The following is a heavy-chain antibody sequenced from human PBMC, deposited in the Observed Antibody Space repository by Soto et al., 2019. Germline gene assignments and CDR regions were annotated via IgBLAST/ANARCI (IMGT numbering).Heavy chain of an antibody. Sequence: QGQLRESGPDRVRLWGPLSLPCTFPLFPVTNNSIWIWARSPPGKPLEWMGEFYHSGATYYNPSLSGRASISMDKSKNQISLNLTSVTAADTAVYYCARDSRYCTDGGCSIMRDAFDVWGQGTLVTVSS. D-gene: IGHD2-15*01. CDR2: FYHSGAT. V-gene: IGHV4-4*02. CDR1: LFPVTNNSI. CDR3: ARDSRYCTDGGCSIMRDAFDV. J-gene: IGHJ3*01.